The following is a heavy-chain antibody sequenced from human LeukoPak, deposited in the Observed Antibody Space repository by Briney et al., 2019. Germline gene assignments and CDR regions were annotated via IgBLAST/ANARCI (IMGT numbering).Heavy chain of an antibody. CDR1: GYTFTGYY. D-gene: IGHD5-18*01. V-gene: IGHV1-2*02. CDR2: INPNSGGT. Sequence: SVKVSCKASGYTFTGYYMHWVRQAPGQGLEWMGWINPNSGGTNYAQKFQGRVTMTRDTSISTAYMELSRLRSDDTAVYYCARVVYSYRHNWFDPWGQGTLVTVSS. CDR3: ARVVYSYRHNWFDP. J-gene: IGHJ5*02.